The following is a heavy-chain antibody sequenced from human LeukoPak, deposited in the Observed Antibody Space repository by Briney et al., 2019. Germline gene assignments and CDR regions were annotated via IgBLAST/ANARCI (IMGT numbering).Heavy chain of an antibody. D-gene: IGHD3-22*01. CDR3: ARHPTYYDSSGYYGY. J-gene: IGHJ4*02. Sequence: GEPLKISCKGSGYSFTSYWIGWVRQMPGKGLEWMGIIYPGDSDTRYSPSFQGQVTISADKSISTAYLQWSSLKASDTAMYYCARHPTYYDSSGYYGYWGQGTLVTVSS. V-gene: IGHV5-51*01. CDR1: GYSFTSYW. CDR2: IYPGDSDT.